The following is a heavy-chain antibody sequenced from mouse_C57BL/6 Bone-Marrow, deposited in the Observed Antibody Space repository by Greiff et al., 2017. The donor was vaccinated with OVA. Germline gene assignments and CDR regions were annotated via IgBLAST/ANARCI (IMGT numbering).Heavy chain of an antibody. V-gene: IGHV1-50*01. J-gene: IGHJ2*01. CDR2: IDPSDSYT. CDR3: ARVVYGSFGY. CDR1: GYTFTSYW. D-gene: IGHD1-1*01. Sequence: QVQLQQPGAELVKPGASVKLSCKASGYTFTSYWMQWVKQRPGQGLEWIGEIDPSDSYTNYNHKFKGKATLTVDTSSSTAYMQLSSLTSEDSAVYYCARVVYGSFGYWGQGTTLTVSS.